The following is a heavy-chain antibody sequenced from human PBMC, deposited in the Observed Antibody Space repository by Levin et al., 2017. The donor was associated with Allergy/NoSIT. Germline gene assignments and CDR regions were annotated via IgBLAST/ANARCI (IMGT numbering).Heavy chain of an antibody. J-gene: IGHJ6*03. CDR1: GYTFTNTP. V-gene: IGHV1-3*01. D-gene: IGHD2-21*02. CDR2: IHVGNGNT. CDR3: ARTAPTIGRNYYYYMDV. Sequence: GESLKISCKAFGYTFTNTPIHWVRQAPGQRLEWMGWIHVGNGNTKYSQNFRDRVTITRDTSASTAYMELSSLRSEDTAVYYCARTAPTIGRNYYYYMDVWGKGTTVTVSS.